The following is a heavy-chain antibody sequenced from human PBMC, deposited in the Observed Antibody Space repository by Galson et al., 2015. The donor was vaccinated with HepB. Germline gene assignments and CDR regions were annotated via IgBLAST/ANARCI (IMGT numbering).Heavy chain of an antibody. V-gene: IGHV3-7*03. J-gene: IGHJ3*02. CDR2: IKEDGSEE. CDR1: GFTFSNYW. D-gene: IGHD3-16*01. Sequence: SLRLSCAASGFTFSNYWMSWVRQAPGKGLEWVANIKEDGSEEYYVDSVKGRFTISRDNAKNSLYLQMDSLRAEDTAVYYCAREGGIWGQGTMVTVSS. CDR3: AREGGI.